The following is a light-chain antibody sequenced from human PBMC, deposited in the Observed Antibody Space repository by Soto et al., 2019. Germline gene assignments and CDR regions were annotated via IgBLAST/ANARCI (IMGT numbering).Light chain of an antibody. CDR2: RVS. V-gene: IGKV2-30*02. CDR3: MQGTHAGT. J-gene: IGKJ1*01. Sequence: DVVMTQSPLSLPVTLGQPASISCRSSQSLVHSDGNTYLNWFQQRPGQSPRRLIYRVSNRDSGVPDRFSGSGSGTDFTLKISRVEAEDVGVYYCMQGTHAGTFGQGTKVDIK. CDR1: QSLVHSDGNTY.